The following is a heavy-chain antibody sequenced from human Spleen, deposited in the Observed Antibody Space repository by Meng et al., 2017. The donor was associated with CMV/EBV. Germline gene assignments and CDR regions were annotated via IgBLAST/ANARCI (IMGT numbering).Heavy chain of an antibody. CDR3: ARVRSGGWHFDY. J-gene: IGHJ4*02. V-gene: IGHV4-31*03. CDR2: IYYSGST. CDR1: GGSINSGAYY. Sequence: TGSGGSINSGAYYWNWIRQHPGKGLEWIGYIYYSGSTSYNPSLKGRLTVSVDTSNDRFSLKMSSVTAADTAVYYCARVRSGGWHFDYWGRGTLVTVSS. D-gene: IGHD3-10*01.